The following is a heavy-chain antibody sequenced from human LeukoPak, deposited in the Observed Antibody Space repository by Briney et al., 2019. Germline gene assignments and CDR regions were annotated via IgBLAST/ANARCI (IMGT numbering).Heavy chain of an antibody. CDR3: ARANYYYYMDV. CDR2: IYYSGST. CDR1: GGSISSYY. J-gene: IGHJ6*03. Sequence: SETLSLTCTVSGGSISSYYWSWIRQPPGKGLERIGYIYYSGSTNYNPSLKSRVTISVDTSKNQFSLKLSSVTAADTAVYYCARANYYYYMDVWGKGTTVTISS. V-gene: IGHV4-59*01.